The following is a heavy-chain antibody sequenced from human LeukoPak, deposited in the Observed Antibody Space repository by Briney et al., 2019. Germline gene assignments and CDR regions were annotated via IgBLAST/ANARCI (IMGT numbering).Heavy chain of an antibody. V-gene: IGHV3-23*01. J-gene: IGHJ4*02. CDR3: AKEAGTRDVGAGALDY. CDR2: ISGSGDRT. Sequence: PGGSLRLSCEASGFTFSTYAMSWVRQAPGKGLEWVSLISGSGDRTYYADSVMGRFTISRDNSKNTLYLQMNSLRAEDTAVYYCAKEAGTRDVGAGALDYWGQGTLVTVSS. D-gene: IGHD5-24*01. CDR1: GFTFSTYA.